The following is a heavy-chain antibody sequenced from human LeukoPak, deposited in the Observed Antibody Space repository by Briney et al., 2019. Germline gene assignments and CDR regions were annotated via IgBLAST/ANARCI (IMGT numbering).Heavy chain of an antibody. Sequence: ASVKVSCKASGGTVSSYAINWVRQAPGQGLEWMGRIIPILNIPNYAQNFQGRVTITADKSTSTAYMELSSLRSEDTAVYYCASAAPDPNYEIMTGDEAFDIWGQGTMVTVSS. CDR1: GGTVSSYA. J-gene: IGHJ3*02. D-gene: IGHD3-9*01. V-gene: IGHV1-69*04. CDR2: IIPILNIP. CDR3: ASAAPDPNYEIMTGDEAFDI.